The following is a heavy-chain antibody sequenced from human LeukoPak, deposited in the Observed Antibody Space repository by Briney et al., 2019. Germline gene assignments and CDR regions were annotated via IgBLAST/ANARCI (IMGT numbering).Heavy chain of an antibody. V-gene: IGHV4-30-2*01. CDR3: ARVVYYDRKPMDV. J-gene: IGHJ6*03. Sequence: PAETLSLTSTASRDAISSVGYYRSWLRQPPGELLAWIGNIYHSGSTYYKLSLKSPVTISVDRSKNQFSLKLSSVTAADTAVYYCARVVYYDRKPMDVWGKGTTVTVSS. CDR1: RDAISSVGYY. CDR2: IYHSGST. D-gene: IGHD3-22*01.